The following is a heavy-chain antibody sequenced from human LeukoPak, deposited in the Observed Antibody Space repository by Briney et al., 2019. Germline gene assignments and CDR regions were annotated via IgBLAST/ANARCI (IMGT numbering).Heavy chain of an antibody. CDR3: ARRATMLAGGYFDY. CDR2: IYASGST. CDR1: GGSISSYY. V-gene: IGHV4-4*09. J-gene: IGHJ4*02. Sequence: SETLSLTCTVSGGSISSYYWSWLRQPPGRGLEWVGYIYASGSTTYNPSLKSRVAISIDTSKNQFSLRLGSVTAADTAVYYCARRATMLAGGYFDYWGQGTLVSVSS. D-gene: IGHD5-12*01.